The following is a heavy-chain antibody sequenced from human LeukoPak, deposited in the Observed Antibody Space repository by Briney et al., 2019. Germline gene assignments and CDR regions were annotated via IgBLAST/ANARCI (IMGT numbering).Heavy chain of an antibody. CDR1: GFTFSSYG. Sequence: GGSLRLSCAASGFTFSSYGMHWVRQAPGKGLEWVAFIRYDGSNKYYADSVKGRFTISRDNSKNTLYLQMNSLRAEDTAVYYCAKVAGSSGGPFDYWGRGTLVTVSS. J-gene: IGHJ4*02. V-gene: IGHV3-30*02. D-gene: IGHD6-19*01. CDR2: IRYDGSNK. CDR3: AKVAGSSGGPFDY.